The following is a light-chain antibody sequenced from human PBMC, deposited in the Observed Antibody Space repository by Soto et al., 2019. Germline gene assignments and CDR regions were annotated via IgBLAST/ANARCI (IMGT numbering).Light chain of an antibody. Sequence: EIVMTQSPATLSVSAGERATLSCRDSQSVSSNLAWYQQKPGQAPRLPIYGASTRATGIPARFSGSRSGTEFTLTISSLQSEDFAVYYCQHYNNWPRTFGQGTKVEIK. V-gene: IGKV3-15*01. CDR1: QSVSSN. CDR3: QHYNNWPRT. CDR2: GAS. J-gene: IGKJ1*01.